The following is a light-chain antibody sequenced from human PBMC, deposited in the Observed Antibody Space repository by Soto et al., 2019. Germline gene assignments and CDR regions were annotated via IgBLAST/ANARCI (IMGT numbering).Light chain of an antibody. CDR2: DVT. V-gene: IGLV2-11*01. CDR3: CSYAGNYTLL. J-gene: IGLJ2*01. CDR1: SRDVGIYNY. Sequence: QSALTQPRSVSGSPGQSVTVSCTGTSRDVGIYNYVSWYQQRPGTAPKVMIYDVTKRPSGVPDRFSGSKSANTASLTISGLQADDEADYYCCSYAGNYTLLFGGGTMLTVL.